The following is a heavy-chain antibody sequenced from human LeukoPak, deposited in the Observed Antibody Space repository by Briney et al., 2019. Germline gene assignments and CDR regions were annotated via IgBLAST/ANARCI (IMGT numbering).Heavy chain of an antibody. CDR1: GFTFSDYY. CDR2: ISSSGSTI. J-gene: IGHJ3*02. Sequence: GGSLRLSCAASGFTFSDYYMSWIRQAPGKGLEWVSYISSSGSTIYYADSVKGRFTISRDNAKNSLYLQTNSLRAEDTAVYYCAGTLAAAGTLDAFDIWGQGTMVTVSS. D-gene: IGHD6-13*01. CDR3: AGTLAAAGTLDAFDI. V-gene: IGHV3-11*01.